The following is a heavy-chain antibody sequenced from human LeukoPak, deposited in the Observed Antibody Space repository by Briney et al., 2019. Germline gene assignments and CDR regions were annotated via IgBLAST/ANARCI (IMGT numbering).Heavy chain of an antibody. D-gene: IGHD5-24*01. V-gene: IGHV1-2*02. J-gene: IGHJ4*02. CDR2: ITPSDGT. Sequence: GASVKVSCKASGYTFTGYYMHWVRQAPGQGLEWMGWITPSDGTNYPQKFQGRVAITWDTSITTAYMDLTRLTSDDTAVYYCARDRYGDGFAHLDYWGQGALVTVSS. CDR3: ARDRYGDGFAHLDY. CDR1: GYTFTGYY.